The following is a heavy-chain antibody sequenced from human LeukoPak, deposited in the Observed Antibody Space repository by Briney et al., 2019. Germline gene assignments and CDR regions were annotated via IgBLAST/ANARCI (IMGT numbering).Heavy chain of an antibody. J-gene: IGHJ3*02. CDR3: ARAFAAAGTNDAFDI. D-gene: IGHD6-13*01. CDR1: GDSVSSNSAA. CDR2: TYYRPKWYN. Sequence: SQTPSLTFAISGDSVSSNSAAWNWIRQSPSRGLEWLGRTYYRPKWYNDYAVSVKSRITINPDTSKNQFSLQLNSVTPEDTAVYYCARAFAAAGTNDAFDIWGQGTMVTVSS. V-gene: IGHV6-1*01.